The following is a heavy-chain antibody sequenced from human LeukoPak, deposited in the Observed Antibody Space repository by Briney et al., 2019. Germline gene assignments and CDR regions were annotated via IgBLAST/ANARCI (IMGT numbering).Heavy chain of an antibody. CDR3: ARPSRDGYRYTFDY. D-gene: IGHD5-24*01. Sequence: PSETLSLTCTVSGVSIGSYYWSWIRQPPGKGLEWIGYIYNSGSTNYSPSLKSRVSISVDTPKNQFSLRLSSVTAADTAVYYCARPSRDGYRYTFDYWGQGILVTVSS. CDR2: IYNSGST. V-gene: IGHV4-59*01. CDR1: GVSIGSYY. J-gene: IGHJ4*02.